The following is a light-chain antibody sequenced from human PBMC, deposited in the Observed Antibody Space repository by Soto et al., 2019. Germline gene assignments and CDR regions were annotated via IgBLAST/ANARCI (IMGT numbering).Light chain of an antibody. CDR1: QSISSW. J-gene: IGKJ1*01. V-gene: IGKV1-5*01. CDR3: QQYERYSPWT. CDR2: DAS. Sequence: DIQMTQSPSALSASLGDRATIPCRASQSISSWLAWYQQKPGKAPKLLRYDASTLQSGVPSRYSGSGSGTEFTLTISNLQPDDFSTYYGQQYERYSPWTFGQGTKVDIK.